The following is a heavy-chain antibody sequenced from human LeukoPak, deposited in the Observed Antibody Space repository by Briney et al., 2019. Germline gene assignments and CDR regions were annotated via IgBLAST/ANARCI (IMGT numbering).Heavy chain of an antibody. CDR2: IDYSGST. CDR3: ARDIGDYGRKWFAP. J-gene: IGHJ5*02. CDR1: GGSISSFH. V-gene: IGHV4-59*01. D-gene: IGHD4-17*01. Sequence: SETLSLTCTVSGGSISSFHWSWIRQPPGKGLEWIGCIDYSGSTNYNPSLKSRVTISVDTSKNQFSLKLRSVTAADTAVYYCARDIGDYGRKWFAPWGQGYPVTVSS.